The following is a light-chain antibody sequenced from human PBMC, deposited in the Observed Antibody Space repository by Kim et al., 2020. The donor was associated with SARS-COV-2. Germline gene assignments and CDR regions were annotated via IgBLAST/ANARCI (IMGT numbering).Light chain of an antibody. V-gene: IGKV3-20*01. Sequence: SPGEGATLSCRASQSVSSTYVAWYQQKSGQAPRLLIYGTSIRATGIPDRFSGSGSGTDFTLTISRLEPEDFAVYYCQQYGTSPRTFGGGTKVDIK. CDR3: QQYGTSPRT. CDR2: GTS. CDR1: QSVSSTY. J-gene: IGKJ4*01.